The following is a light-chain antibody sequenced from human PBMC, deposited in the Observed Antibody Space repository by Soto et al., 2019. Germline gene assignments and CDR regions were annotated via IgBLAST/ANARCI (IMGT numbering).Light chain of an antibody. CDR2: GAS. J-gene: IGKJ1*01. CDR3: QQYGSSPRT. V-gene: IGKV3-20*01. Sequence: ELVLTHSPGTLSLSPGERAALSCRASQSVSSTYLAWYQQRPGQAPRLLIYGASSRATGIPDRFSGSGSGTEYTLIISRLEPEDSAVYYCQQYGSSPRTFGQGTKVDIK. CDR1: QSVSSTY.